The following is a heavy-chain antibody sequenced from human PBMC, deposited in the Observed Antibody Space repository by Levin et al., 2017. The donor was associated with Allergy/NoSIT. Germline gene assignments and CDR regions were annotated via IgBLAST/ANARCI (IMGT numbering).Heavy chain of an antibody. CDR2: IHPSGST. CDR1: GASVSSGVYY. CDR3: ARGLDYSKLGY. D-gene: IGHD4-11*01. J-gene: IGHJ4*02. V-gene: IGHV4-31*03. Sequence: TLSLTCTVSGASVSSGVYYWSWIRQHPGKGLEFIGFIHPSGSTYYKPSLNSRVTMSVDTSKNQISLKMTSVTAADTAVYYCARGLDYSKLGYWGQGTLVTVSS.